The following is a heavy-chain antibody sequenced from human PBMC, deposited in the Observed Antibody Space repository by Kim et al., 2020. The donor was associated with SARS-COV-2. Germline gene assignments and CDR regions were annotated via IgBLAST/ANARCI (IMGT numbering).Heavy chain of an antibody. CDR3: ASSDARWGMDV. D-gene: IGHD2-15*01. CDR1: GGSISSGGYS. Sequence: SETLSLTCAVSGGSISSGGYSWSWIRQPPGKGLEWIGYIYHSGSTYYNPSLKSRVTISVDRSKNQFSLKLSSVTAADTAVYYCASSDARWGMDVWGQGTT. J-gene: IGHJ6*02. CDR2: IYHSGST. V-gene: IGHV4-30-2*01.